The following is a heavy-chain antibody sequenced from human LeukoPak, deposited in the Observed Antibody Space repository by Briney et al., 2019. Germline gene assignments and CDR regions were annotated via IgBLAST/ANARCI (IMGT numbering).Heavy chain of an antibody. CDR1: GYSFASSW. CDR2: IYPDDSDT. V-gene: IGHV5-51*01. Sequence: GESLKISCKGSGYSFASSWIGWARQMPGKGLEWMGIIYPDDSDTRYSPSFEGQITISVDKSISTAYLQWSSLKALDTAVYYCARHGHCTNGVCYSNYYYHMDVWGKGTTVTVSS. D-gene: IGHD2-8*01. J-gene: IGHJ6*03. CDR3: ARHGHCTNGVCYSNYYYHMDV.